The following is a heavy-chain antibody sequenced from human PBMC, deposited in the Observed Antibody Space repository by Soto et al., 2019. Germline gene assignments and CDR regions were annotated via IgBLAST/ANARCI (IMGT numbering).Heavy chain of an antibody. V-gene: IGHV3-33*01. Sequence: QVQVVESGGGVVQPGRSLRLSCAASGFTFSSYGMHWVRQAPGKGLEWVAVIWHDGKNKYYADSVKGRFTISRDNSKNTLYLQMNGLRAEDTAVYYCARDPGSDEAIDYWGQGTLVTVSS. CDR1: GFTFSSYG. CDR2: IWHDGKNK. D-gene: IGHD1-26*01. J-gene: IGHJ4*02. CDR3: ARDPGSDEAIDY.